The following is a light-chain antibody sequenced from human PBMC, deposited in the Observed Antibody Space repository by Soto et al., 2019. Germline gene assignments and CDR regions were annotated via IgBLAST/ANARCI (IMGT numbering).Light chain of an antibody. J-gene: IGKJ4*01. Sequence: EIVMTQSPVTLSASPGERVTLSCRASQSVNINLAWYQQRPGQAPRVLIYGASNRASGIPDRFSGSGSGTDFTLTISSQEHDDFALYYCQQYKDWPTLTFGGGTRVEIK. CDR3: QQYKDWPTLT. V-gene: IGKV3D-15*01. CDR1: QSVNIN. CDR2: GAS.